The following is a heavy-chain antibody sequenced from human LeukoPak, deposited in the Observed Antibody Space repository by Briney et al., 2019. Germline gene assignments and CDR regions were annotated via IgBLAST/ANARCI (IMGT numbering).Heavy chain of an antibody. J-gene: IGHJ4*02. D-gene: IGHD5-12*01. Sequence: GGSLRLSCAASGFTFSSYGMHWVRQAPGKGLEWVAVISYDGSNKYYADSVKGRFTISRDNSKNTLYLQMNSLRAEGTAVYYCAKGFDYYFDYWGQGSLVTVSS. CDR2: ISYDGSNK. CDR3: AKGFDYYFDY. V-gene: IGHV3-30*18. CDR1: GFTFSSYG.